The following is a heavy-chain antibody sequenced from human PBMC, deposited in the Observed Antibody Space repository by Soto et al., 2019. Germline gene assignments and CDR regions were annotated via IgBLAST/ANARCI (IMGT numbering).Heavy chain of an antibody. D-gene: IGHD3-22*01. CDR3: TTATYYYDSSMFDY. J-gene: IGHJ4*02. Sequence: GGSLRLSCAAAGITFSNAWMSWVRPAPGKGLEWVGRIKSKTDGGTTDYAAPVKGRFTISRDDSKNTLYLQMNSLKTEDTAVDYCTTATYYYDSSMFDYWGRGTLVTVSS. V-gene: IGHV3-15*01. CDR1: GITFSNAW. CDR2: IKSKTDGGTT.